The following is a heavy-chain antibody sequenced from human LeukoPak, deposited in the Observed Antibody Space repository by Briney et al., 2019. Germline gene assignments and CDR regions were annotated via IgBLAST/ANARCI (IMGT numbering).Heavy chain of an antibody. D-gene: IGHD2-21*01. CDR2: ISGSGGST. CDR3: AKAPVTSCRGAYCYPFDS. Sequence: GRSLRLSCAASGFTFSSYGMHWVRQAPGKGLEWVSAISGSGGSTYYADSVKGRFTISRDNSKNTLYLQMNSLRAEDAAVYFCAKAPVTSCRGAYCYPFDSWGQGTLVTVSS. CDR1: GFTFSSYG. V-gene: IGHV3-23*01. J-gene: IGHJ4*02.